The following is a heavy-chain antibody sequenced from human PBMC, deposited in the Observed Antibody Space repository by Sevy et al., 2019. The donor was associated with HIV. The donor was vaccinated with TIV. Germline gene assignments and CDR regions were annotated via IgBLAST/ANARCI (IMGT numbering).Heavy chain of an antibody. V-gene: IGHV6-1*01. J-gene: IGHJ4*02. CDR3: ARGVSLYYDISGYLFDY. CDR2: TSYRSKWFN. Sequence: SQTLSLTCAISGDSVSTNSAAWNWIRQSPSRGLEWQGRTSYRSKWFNDYAVSVKSRITINPDTSKNQFSLHLNSVTPEDTAVYYCARGVSLYYDISGYLFDYWAQGTLVTVSS. CDR1: GDSVSTNSAA. D-gene: IGHD3-22*01.